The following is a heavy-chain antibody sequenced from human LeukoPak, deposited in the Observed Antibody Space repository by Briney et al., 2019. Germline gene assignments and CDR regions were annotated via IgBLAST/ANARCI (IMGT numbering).Heavy chain of an antibody. J-gene: IGHJ5*02. CDR3: ARRTPQYDFWSGHTSSGFDP. D-gene: IGHD3-3*01. V-gene: IGHV5-51*01. CDR1: GYSFTSYW. CDR2: IYPGDSDT. Sequence: PGESLKISCKGSGYSFTSYWIGWVRQMPGKGLEWMGIIYPGDSDTRYSPSFQGQVTISADKSISTAYLQWSSLKASDTAMYYCARRTPQYDFWSGHTSSGFDPWGQGTLVTVSS.